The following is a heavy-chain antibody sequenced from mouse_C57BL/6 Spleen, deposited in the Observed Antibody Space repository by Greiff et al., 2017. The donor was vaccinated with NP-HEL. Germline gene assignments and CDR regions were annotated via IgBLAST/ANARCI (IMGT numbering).Heavy chain of an antibody. CDR1: GFTFSSYA. J-gene: IGHJ4*01. V-gene: IGHV5-4*01. CDR3: ARDRPLYYSNYKGYAMDY. D-gene: IGHD2-5*01. Sequence: EVMLVESGGGLVKPGGSLKLSCAASGFTFSSYAMSWVRQTPEKRLEWVATISDGGSYTYYPDSVKGRFTISRDNAKNNLYLQMSHLKSEDTAMYYCARDRPLYYSNYKGYAMDYWGQGTSVTVSS. CDR2: ISDGGSYT.